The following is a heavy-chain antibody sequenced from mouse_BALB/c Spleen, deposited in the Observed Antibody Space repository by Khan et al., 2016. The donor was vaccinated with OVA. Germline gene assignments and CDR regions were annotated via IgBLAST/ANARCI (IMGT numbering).Heavy chain of an antibody. D-gene: IGHD4-1*01. V-gene: IGHV14-3*02. CDR2: IDPANDNS. CDR1: GFNIKDTH. CDR3: APAETGDYFDY. J-gene: IGHJ2*01. Sequence: EVQLQESGAELVKPGASVKLSCTASGFNIKDTHMHWVKQRPEQGLEWIGRIDPANDNSKYDPRFQGKATITADTSSNTAYLHLSSLTSEDTAVYYCAPAETGDYFDYWGQGNTLTVSS.